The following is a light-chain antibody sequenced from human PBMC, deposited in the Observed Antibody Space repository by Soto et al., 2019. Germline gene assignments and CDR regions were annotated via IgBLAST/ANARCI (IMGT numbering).Light chain of an antibody. Sequence: EVVMTQSPATLSVSPGERATLSCRASQTINSNLAWYQQKPGQAPRLLIHGATTRATGIPGRFSGSGSGTEFTLTISSLQSEDIAVYYCQQYNYWPPRTFGQATKVEI. J-gene: IGKJ1*01. CDR1: QTINSN. V-gene: IGKV3-15*01. CDR2: GAT. CDR3: QQYNYWPPRT.